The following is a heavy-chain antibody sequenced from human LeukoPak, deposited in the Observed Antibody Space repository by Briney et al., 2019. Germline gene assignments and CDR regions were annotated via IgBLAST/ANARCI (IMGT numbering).Heavy chain of an antibody. CDR3: ARETSEQDIVVVPAAMLGAFDI. CDR1: GYTFTSYG. D-gene: IGHD2-2*01. Sequence: ASVKVSCKASGYTFTSYGISWVRQAPGQGLEWMGWISAYNGNTNYAQKLQGRVTMTTDTSTSTAYMELRSLRSDDTAVYYCARETSEQDIVVVPAAMLGAFDIWGQGTMVTVSS. CDR2: ISAYNGNT. V-gene: IGHV1-18*01. J-gene: IGHJ3*02.